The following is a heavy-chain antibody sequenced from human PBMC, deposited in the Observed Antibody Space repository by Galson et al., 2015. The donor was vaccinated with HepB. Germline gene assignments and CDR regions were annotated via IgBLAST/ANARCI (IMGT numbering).Heavy chain of an antibody. CDR2: LGGSGRNR. V-gene: IGHV3-23*01. D-gene: IGHD2-2*01. J-gene: IGHJ4*02. CDR1: RFTSSSYA. CDR3: AKGRQSLTSCLDY. Sequence: SLRLSCAASRFTSSSYAMTWVRQVPGTGLEWVSTLGGSGRNRYYSESVKGRFTISRDNSKNTLYLQMNSLRAEDTATYYCAKGRQSLTSCLDYWGQGILVTVSS.